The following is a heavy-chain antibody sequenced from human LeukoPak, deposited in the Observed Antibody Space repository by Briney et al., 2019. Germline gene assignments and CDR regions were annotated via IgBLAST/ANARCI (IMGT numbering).Heavy chain of an antibody. Sequence: SETLSLSCTVSGVSIGSYYWSWVRQPPGKGLEWIWYVYTSGSTNYNPSLKSRLTISVDTSKNHFSLRLSSVTAADTAVYYCARHGPYDFQVDPWGQGTLVTVSS. J-gene: IGHJ5*02. V-gene: IGHV4-4*09. D-gene: IGHD3-3*01. CDR2: VYTSGST. CDR3: ARHGPYDFQVDP. CDR1: GVSIGSYY.